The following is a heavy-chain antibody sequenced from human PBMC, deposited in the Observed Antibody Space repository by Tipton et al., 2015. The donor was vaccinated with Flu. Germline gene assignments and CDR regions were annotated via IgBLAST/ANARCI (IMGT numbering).Heavy chain of an antibody. CDR3: ARRDYSNYVSDPKSWFDP. D-gene: IGHD4-11*01. V-gene: IGHV4-39*07. J-gene: IGHJ5*02. CDR1: GGAVSRSGYY. Sequence: TLSLTCNVSGGAVSRSGYYWGWIRQFPGKGLEWIGTVSRTGSTIYNPSLKSRVTISIDTSKNQFSPNMRSVTAADMAVYYCARRDYSNYVSDPKSWFDPWGQGTLVAVSS. CDR2: VSRTGST.